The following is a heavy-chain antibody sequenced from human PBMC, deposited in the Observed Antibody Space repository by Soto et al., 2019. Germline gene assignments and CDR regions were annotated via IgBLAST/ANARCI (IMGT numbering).Heavy chain of an antibody. CDR1: GFTLSDYY. D-gene: IGHD6-13*01. J-gene: IGHJ5*02. CDR3: ARVAAAALGFWFDP. Sequence: QVQLVESGGGLVKPGGSLRLSCAASGFTLSDYYMSWIRQAPGKGLEWVSYISSSSSYTNYADSVKGRFTISRDNAKNSLYLQMNSMRAADTAVYYCARVAAAALGFWFDPWGQGTLVTVSS. CDR2: ISSSSSYT. V-gene: IGHV3-11*06.